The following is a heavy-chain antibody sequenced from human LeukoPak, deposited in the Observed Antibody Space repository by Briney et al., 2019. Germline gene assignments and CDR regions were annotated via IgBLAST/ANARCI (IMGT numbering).Heavy chain of an antibody. Sequence: GGSLRLSCVASGFTFSTYSMNWVRQAPGKGLEWVSSISSGSTYMSYADSVKGRFTISRDNAKNTLYLQMNSLRAEDTAIYYCANPPTVTSFHYWGQGTLVTVSS. J-gene: IGHJ4*02. CDR1: GFTFSTYS. V-gene: IGHV3-21*04. D-gene: IGHD4-11*01. CDR2: ISSGSTYM. CDR3: ANPPTVTSFHY.